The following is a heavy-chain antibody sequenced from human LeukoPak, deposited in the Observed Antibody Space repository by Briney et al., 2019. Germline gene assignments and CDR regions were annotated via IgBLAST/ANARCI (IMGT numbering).Heavy chain of an antibody. V-gene: IGHV4-4*02. CDR3: ARAPYDFWSGYYGGLYFDY. Sequence: PSGTLSLTCAVSGGSISSSNWWSWVRPPPGKGLEWIGEIYHSGSTNYNPSLKSRVTISVDKSKNQFSLKLSSVTAADTAVYYCARAPYDFWSGYYGGLYFDYWGQGTLVTVSS. J-gene: IGHJ4*02. CDR2: IYHSGST. D-gene: IGHD3-3*01. CDR1: GGSISSSNW.